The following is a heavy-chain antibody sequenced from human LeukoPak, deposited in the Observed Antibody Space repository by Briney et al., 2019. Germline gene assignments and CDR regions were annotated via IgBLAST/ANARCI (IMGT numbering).Heavy chain of an antibody. CDR2: IYTSGST. D-gene: IGHD6-13*01. Sequence: SETLSLTCTVSGGSISSGSYYWSWIRQPAGKGLEWIGRIYTSGSTNYNPSLKSRVTISVDTSKNQFSLKLSSVTAADTAVYYCARAGDSSWYYYYYMDVWGKGTTVTVSS. J-gene: IGHJ6*03. V-gene: IGHV4-61*02. CDR3: ARAGDSSWYYYYYMDV. CDR1: GGSISSGSYY.